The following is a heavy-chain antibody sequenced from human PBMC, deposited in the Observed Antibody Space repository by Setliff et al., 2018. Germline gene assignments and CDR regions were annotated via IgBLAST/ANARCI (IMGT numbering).Heavy chain of an antibody. CDR3: ARSWRAGALNHFDY. V-gene: IGHV1-18*01. Sequence: GASVKVSCKASGYPFNNYGISWLRQTPGQGLEWMGWIGGHNDDPLFAQKFQGRVTMTTDTPTTTAYMELKSLRSDDTAVYYCARSWRAGALNHFDYWGQGSRVTVSS. J-gene: IGHJ4*02. D-gene: IGHD3-3*01. CDR1: GYPFNNYG. CDR2: IGGHNDDP.